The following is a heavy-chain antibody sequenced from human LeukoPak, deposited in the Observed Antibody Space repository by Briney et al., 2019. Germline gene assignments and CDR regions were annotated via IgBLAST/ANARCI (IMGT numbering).Heavy chain of an antibody. J-gene: IGHJ5*02. V-gene: IGHV4-39*07. CDR3: ARAYCGGDCYNSRGWFDP. CDR1: GGSISSSSYY. D-gene: IGHD2-21*02. Sequence: SETLSLTCTVSGGSISSSSYYWGWIRQPPGKGLEWIGSIYYSGSTYYIPSLKSRVTISVDTSKNQFSLKLSSVTAADTAVYYCARAYCGGDCYNSRGWFDPWGQGTLVTVSS. CDR2: IYYSGST.